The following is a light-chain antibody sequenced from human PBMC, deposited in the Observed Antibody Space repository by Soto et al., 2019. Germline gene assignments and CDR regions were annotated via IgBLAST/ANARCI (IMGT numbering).Light chain of an antibody. CDR1: SPNIGAGYD. CDR2: GNS. J-gene: IGLJ2*01. CDR3: QSYDSSLSGYVV. V-gene: IGLV1-40*01. Sequence: QSVLTQPPSVSGAPGQRVTISCTGSSPNIGAGYDVHWYQQLPGTAPKLLIYGNSNRPSGVPDRFSGSKSGTSASLAITGLQAEDEADYYCQSYDSSLSGYVVFGGGTKVTVL.